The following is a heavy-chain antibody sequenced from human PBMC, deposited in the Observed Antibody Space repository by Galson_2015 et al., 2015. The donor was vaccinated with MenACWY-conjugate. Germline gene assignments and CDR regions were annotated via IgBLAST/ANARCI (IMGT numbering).Heavy chain of an antibody. Sequence: SLRLSCAASGFTFTSYAMTWVRQAPGKGLEWVSTISDSGRFTYYADFVKDRFTISRDNSKNALFLQMNNVRADDTASFYCAKDLVKNYEMLTGYYSDWGQGTLVTASS. V-gene: IGHV3-23*01. J-gene: IGHJ4*02. CDR3: AKDLVKNYEMLTGYYSD. CDR2: ISDSGRFT. CDR1: GFTFTSYA. D-gene: IGHD3-9*01.